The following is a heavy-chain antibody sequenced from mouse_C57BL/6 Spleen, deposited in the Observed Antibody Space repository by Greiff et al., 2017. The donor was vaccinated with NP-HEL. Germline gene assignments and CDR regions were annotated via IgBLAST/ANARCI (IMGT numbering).Heavy chain of an antibody. CDR1: GYTFTDYY. Sequence: EVQLQQSGPELVKPGASVKISCKASGYTFTDYYMNWVKQSHGKSLEWIGDINPNNGGTSYNQKFKGKATLTVDKSSSTAYMELRSLTSEDSAVYYCAREEDYYGRGFAYWGQGTLVTVSA. D-gene: IGHD1-1*01. CDR3: AREEDYYGRGFAY. CDR2: INPNNGGT. V-gene: IGHV1-26*01. J-gene: IGHJ3*01.